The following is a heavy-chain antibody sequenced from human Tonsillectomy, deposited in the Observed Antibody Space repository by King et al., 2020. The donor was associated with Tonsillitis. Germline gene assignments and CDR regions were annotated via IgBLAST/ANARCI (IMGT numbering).Heavy chain of an antibody. CDR2: VYYTGNT. CDR3: ARRVAVRPSDYFDY. V-gene: IGHV4-59*08. D-gene: IGHD2-15*01. Sequence: QLQESGPGLAKPSETLSLTCTVSGGSISNYYWTWIRQPPGKGLEWIGFVYYTGNTKYNPALNSRVTISLDTSKNQFSLKLSSVTAADTAVYYCARRVAVRPSDYFDYCGQGNLVTVSS. CDR1: GGSISNYY. J-gene: IGHJ4*02.